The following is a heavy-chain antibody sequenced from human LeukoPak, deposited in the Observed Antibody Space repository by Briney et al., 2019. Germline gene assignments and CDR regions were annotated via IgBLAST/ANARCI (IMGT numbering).Heavy chain of an antibody. CDR3: ARLSSTLYYSMDV. J-gene: IGHJ6*02. CDR1: GGSISSYY. V-gene: IGHV4-59*08. CDR2: IQNSAIYRAKI. Sequence: ASGTLSLTCAVSGGSISSYYWTWIRQPPGKGLEWVGYIQNSAIYRAKIKSSPSLQSRVSLSIDTSKNQVSLTVNSVTAADTAVYYCARLSSTLYYSMDVWGPGTAVTVSS. D-gene: IGHD6-6*01.